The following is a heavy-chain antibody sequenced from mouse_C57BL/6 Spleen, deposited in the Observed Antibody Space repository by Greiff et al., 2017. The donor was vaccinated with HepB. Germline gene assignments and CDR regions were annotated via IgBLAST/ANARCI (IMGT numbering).Heavy chain of an antibody. J-gene: IGHJ4*01. CDR3: AIGATIVTPYYAMDY. CDR1: GYTFTSYG. D-gene: IGHD2-5*01. V-gene: IGHV1-81*01. CDR2: IYPRSGNT. Sequence: VKLVESGAELARPGASVKLSCKASGYTFTSYGISWVKQRTGQGLEWIGEIYPRSGNTYYNEKFKGKATLTADKSSSTAYMELRSLTSEDSAVYFCAIGATIVTPYYAMDYWGQGTSVTVSS.